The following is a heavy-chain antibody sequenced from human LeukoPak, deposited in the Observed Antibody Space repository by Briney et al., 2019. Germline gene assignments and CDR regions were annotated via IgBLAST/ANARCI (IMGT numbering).Heavy chain of an antibody. D-gene: IGHD5-12*01. J-gene: IGHJ6*02. CDR1: GFTVSSNY. V-gene: IGHV3-53*01. CDR2: IYCGGST. CDR3: ARVSADIRYYYGMDV. Sequence: GGSLRLSCAASGFTVSSNYMSWVRRAPGKGLEWVSVIYCGGSTYYADSVKGRFTISRDNSKNTLYLQMNSLRAEDTAVYYCARVSADIRYYYGMDVWGQGTTVTVSS.